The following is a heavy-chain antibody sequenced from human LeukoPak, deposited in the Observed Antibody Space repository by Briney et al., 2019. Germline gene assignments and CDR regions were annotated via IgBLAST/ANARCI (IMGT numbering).Heavy chain of an antibody. V-gene: IGHV1-2*02. CDR1: GYTFTGYY. J-gene: IGHJ4*02. Sequence: ASVKVSCKASGYTFTGYYMHWVRQAPGQGLEWMGWINPNSGGTNYAQKFQGRVTMTRDTSISTAYMELSRLRSDDTAVYYCARGRPRGYCSSTSCYEGVFFDYWGQGTLVTVSS. CDR3: ARGRPRGYCSSTSCYEGVFFDY. D-gene: IGHD2-2*01. CDR2: INPNSGGT.